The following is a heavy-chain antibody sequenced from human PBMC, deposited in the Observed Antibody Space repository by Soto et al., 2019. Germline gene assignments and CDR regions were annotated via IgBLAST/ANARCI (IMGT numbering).Heavy chain of an antibody. J-gene: IGHJ3*02. CDR2: ICDRWST. Sequence: SETLSLTCAVSGGSNSSSNWWSWVRQHREKGLEWIGEICDRWSTNYNPSLKSRVTISVDKSKNKFSLKLSSVTAADTAVYSCARWEWELLPGHAFDIWGQGTVVNVSS. V-gene: IGHV4-4*02. D-gene: IGHD1-26*01. CDR1: GGSNSSSNW. CDR3: ARWEWELLPGHAFDI.